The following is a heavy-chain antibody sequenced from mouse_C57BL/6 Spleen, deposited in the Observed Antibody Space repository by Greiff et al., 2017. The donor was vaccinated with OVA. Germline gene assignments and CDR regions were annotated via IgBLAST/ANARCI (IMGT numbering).Heavy chain of an antibody. Sequence: QVQLKQSGAELMKSGASVKLSCKATGYTFTGYWIEWVKQRPGHGLEWIGEILPGSGSTNYNEKFKGKATFTADTSSNTAYMQLSSLTTEDSAIYYCAREEGSTMVTTRAYWGQGTTLTVSS. CDR3: AREEGSTMVTTRAY. V-gene: IGHV1-9*01. CDR1: GYTFTGYW. D-gene: IGHD2-2*01. J-gene: IGHJ2*01. CDR2: ILPGSGST.